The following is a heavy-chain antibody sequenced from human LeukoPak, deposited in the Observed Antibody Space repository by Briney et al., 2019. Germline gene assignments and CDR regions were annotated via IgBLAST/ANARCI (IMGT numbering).Heavy chain of an antibody. CDR2: IYYSGST. CDR1: GGSISSYY. V-gene: IGHV4-59*08. D-gene: IGHD4-17*01. J-gene: IGHJ4*02. CDR3: ARAVTYGDYNYFDY. Sequence: PSETLSLTCTVSGGSISSYYWSWIRQPPGKGLEWIGYIYYSGSTNYNPSLKSRVTISVDTSKNQFSLKLSSVTAADTAVYYCARAVTYGDYNYFDYWGQGTLVTVPS.